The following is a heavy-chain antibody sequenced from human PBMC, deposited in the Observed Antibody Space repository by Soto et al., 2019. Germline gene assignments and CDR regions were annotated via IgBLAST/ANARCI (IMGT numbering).Heavy chain of an antibody. J-gene: IGHJ4*02. D-gene: IGHD1-26*01. CDR2: ISPYSGST. Sequence: ASVKVSCKASGYTFTSYGISWVRQAPGQGLERMGLISPYSGSTSYAQKFQGRVTMTRDTSTSTVYMELSSLRSEDTAVYYCARGSSGSYKGYWGQGTLVTVSS. CDR1: GYTFTSYG. V-gene: IGHV1-18*01. CDR3: ARGSSGSYKGY.